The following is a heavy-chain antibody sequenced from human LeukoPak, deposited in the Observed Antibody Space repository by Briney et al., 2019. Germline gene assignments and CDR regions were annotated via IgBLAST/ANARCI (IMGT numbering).Heavy chain of an antibody. J-gene: IGHJ4*02. CDR2: IKQDGSEK. Sequence: GGSLRLSCVASGFTFSSSWMSWVRQAPGKGLEWVANIKQDGSEKSYVESVRGRFTISRDNAKNSPYLQLNSLRAEDTALYYCARDNPPDYWGQGTLVTVSS. CDR1: GFTFSSSW. V-gene: IGHV3-7*03. CDR3: ARDNPPDY.